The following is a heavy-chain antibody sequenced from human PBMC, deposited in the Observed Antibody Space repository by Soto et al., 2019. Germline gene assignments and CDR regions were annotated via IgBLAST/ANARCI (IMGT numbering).Heavy chain of an antibody. CDR2: IYHSGST. CDR1: GGSISSSNW. Sequence: PSETLSLTCAVSGGSISSSNWWSCVRQPPGKGLELIGEIYHSGSTNYNPSLKSRVTISVDKSKNQFSLKLSSVTAADTAVYYCAVGAAAGDAMFGGFDYWGQGTLVTVSS. V-gene: IGHV4-4*02. CDR3: AVGAAAGDAMFGGFDY. D-gene: IGHD6-13*01. J-gene: IGHJ4*02.